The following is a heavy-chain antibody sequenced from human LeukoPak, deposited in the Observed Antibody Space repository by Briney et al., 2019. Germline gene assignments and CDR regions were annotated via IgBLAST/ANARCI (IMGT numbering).Heavy chain of an antibody. V-gene: IGHV3-53*01. Sequence: PGGSLRLSCAASGFTVTGNYMSWARQAPGKGLEWVSVIYSGGGTYYADSVKGRFTISRDSSNNTLFLQINSLRAADTAAYYCAKGRSADITAAINYWGQGTLVTVSS. J-gene: IGHJ4*02. CDR2: IYSGGGT. CDR1: GFTVTGNY. CDR3: AKGRSADITAAINY. D-gene: IGHD6-25*01.